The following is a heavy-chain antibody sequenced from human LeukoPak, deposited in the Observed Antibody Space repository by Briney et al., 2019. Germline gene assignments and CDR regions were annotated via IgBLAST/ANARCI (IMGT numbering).Heavy chain of an antibody. D-gene: IGHD2-2*01. CDR3: ARGPSSQDY. V-gene: IGHV4-34*01. Sequence: SETLSLTCAVYGGSFSGYYWSGIRHPPGKGLEWIGEINHSGSTNYNPSLKSRVTISVDTSKNQFSLKLSSVTAADTAVYYCARGPSSQDYWGQGTLVTVSS. CDR2: INHSGST. CDR1: GGSFSGYY. J-gene: IGHJ4*02.